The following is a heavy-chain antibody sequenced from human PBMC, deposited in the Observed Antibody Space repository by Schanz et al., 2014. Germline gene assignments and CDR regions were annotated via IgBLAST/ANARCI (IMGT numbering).Heavy chain of an antibody. V-gene: IGHV1-2*06. Sequence: QEQLVQSGAEVKTPGASVKVSCKASGYSIGGYYLHWVRQAPGLGPEWMGRINPNTGGTKYAQKFQGRVTMTTDTSVSTAYMELSRLRSDDTAVYYCARVRSEDYGVMDVWGQGTTVTVSS. CDR1: GYSIGGYY. CDR2: INPNTGGT. CDR3: ARVRSEDYGVMDV. J-gene: IGHJ6*02.